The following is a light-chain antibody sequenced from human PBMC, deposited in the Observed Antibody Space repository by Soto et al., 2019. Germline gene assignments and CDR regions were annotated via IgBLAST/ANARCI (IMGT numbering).Light chain of an antibody. CDR1: PGIINY. CDR3: QKYNSAPWT. Sequence: IQMTQSPSSLSASVGDRVTITCRAIPGIINYLAWYQQKPGKGPKLLIYAAATLQSGVPSRFSGSGSGTDFTLTIRSLQPEDVAPYYCQKYNSAPWTVGQGPKVEIK. V-gene: IGKV1-27*01. J-gene: IGKJ1*01. CDR2: AAA.